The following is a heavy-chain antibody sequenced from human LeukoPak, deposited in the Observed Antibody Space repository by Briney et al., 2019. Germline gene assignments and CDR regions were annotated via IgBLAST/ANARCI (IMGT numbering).Heavy chain of an antibody. Sequence: SETLSLTCAVYGGSFSGYYWSWIRKPPGKGLKWIGEINHSGSTNYNPSLKSRVTISVDTSKNQFSLKLSSVTAADTAVYYCASLKPVVVVPAAPTRGNWFDPWGQGTLVTVSS. CDR3: ASLKPVVVVPAAPTRGNWFDP. J-gene: IGHJ5*02. CDR1: GGSFSGYY. V-gene: IGHV4-34*01. D-gene: IGHD2-2*01. CDR2: INHSGST.